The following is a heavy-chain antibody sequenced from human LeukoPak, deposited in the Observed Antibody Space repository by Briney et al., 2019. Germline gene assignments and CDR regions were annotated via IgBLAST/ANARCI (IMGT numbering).Heavy chain of an antibody. CDR1: GDSVSSNRVT. CDR2: TYYRSKWFN. V-gene: IGHV6-1*01. Sequence: SQTLSLTCAISGDSVSSNRVTWTWVTQSPSRGLEWLGRTYYRSKWFNDFAISVKSRISINPDTSKNQFSLHLNSVTPEDTAVYYCARAGDGTFDYWGQGTLVTVSS. CDR3: ARAGDGTFDY. J-gene: IGHJ4*02. D-gene: IGHD1-1*01.